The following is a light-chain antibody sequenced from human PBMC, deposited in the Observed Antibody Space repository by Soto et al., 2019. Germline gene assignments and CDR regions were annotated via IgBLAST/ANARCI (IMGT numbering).Light chain of an antibody. J-gene: IGKJ1*01. Sequence: DIQMTQSPSSLSASVGDRVTITCRASQNINTWLAWYQQKPGEVPKLLIYDAFTLESGVPSRFSGSGSGTEFTLTISSLQPDDFGSYYCQQYNSYSWTFGQGTKVEIK. V-gene: IGKV1-5*01. CDR1: QNINTW. CDR2: DAF. CDR3: QQYNSYSWT.